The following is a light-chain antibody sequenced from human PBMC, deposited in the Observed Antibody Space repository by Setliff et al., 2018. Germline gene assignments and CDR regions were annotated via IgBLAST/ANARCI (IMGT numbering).Light chain of an antibody. Sequence: QSALTQPPSASGSPGQSVTISCTETSSDVGGYNYVSWYQQHPGKAPKLMIYEVSKRPSGVPDRFSGSKSGNTASLTVSELQAEDEADYYCSSYAGSNTPYVFGTGTKVTVL. CDR1: SSDVGGYNY. J-gene: IGLJ1*01. V-gene: IGLV2-8*01. CDR2: EVS. CDR3: SSYAGSNTPYV.